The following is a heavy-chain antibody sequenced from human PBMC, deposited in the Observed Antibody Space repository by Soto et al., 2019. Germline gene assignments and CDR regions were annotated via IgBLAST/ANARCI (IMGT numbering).Heavy chain of an antibody. J-gene: IGHJ4*02. CDR2: TGATGRTT. CDR3: ATVHNTSRSFDY. D-gene: IGHD1-20*01. CDR1: GFTFNIYA. V-gene: IGHV3-23*01. Sequence: GGALRLSCAASGFTFNIYAMTWGRQAPGKGLEWVSTTGATGRTTYYSDSVKGRFTVSRDNSKNTLDLQMSNLRAEDTAVYYCATVHNTSRSFDYWGKGTLVTVSS.